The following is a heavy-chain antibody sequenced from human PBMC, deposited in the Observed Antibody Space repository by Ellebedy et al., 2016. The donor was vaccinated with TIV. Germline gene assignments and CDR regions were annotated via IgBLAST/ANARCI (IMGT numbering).Heavy chain of an antibody. Sequence: GGSLRLXXAASGFTFSSSTMHGVPQDPGKGLEWVAGISYDGRSEHYADSVKGRFTISRDDSKNTLYLQLNSLRDEEAAIYYCVRGPYSSGHCDAFDVWGRGTMVTVSS. CDR2: ISYDGRSE. CDR3: VRGPYSSGHCDAFDV. D-gene: IGHD6-19*01. V-gene: IGHV3-30*04. CDR1: GFTFSSST. J-gene: IGHJ3*01.